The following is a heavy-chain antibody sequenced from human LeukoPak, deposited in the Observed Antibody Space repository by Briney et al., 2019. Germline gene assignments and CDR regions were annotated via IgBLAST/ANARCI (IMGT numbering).Heavy chain of an antibody. J-gene: IGHJ4*02. D-gene: IGHD3-22*01. CDR2: ISVRSNYR. V-gene: IGHV3-21*01. Sequence: GGSLRLSCAASGYTFSDFSVNWVRQAPGKGLEWVSSISVRSNYRYYADSVRGRFPISRDDARDSLFLQMNSPRAEDTAVYFCVRLRRNNDRSGYYYYYDYWGQGTLVTVSS. CDR3: VRLRRNNDRSGYYYYYDY. CDR1: GYTFSDFS.